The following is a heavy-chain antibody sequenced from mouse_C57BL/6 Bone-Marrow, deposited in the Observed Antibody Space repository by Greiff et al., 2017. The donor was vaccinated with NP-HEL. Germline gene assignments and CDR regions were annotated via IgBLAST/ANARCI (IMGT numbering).Heavy chain of an antibody. CDR1: GYTFTDYY. J-gene: IGHJ1*03. V-gene: IGHV1-26*01. CDR2: INPNNGGT. CDR3: ARSGSFDV. Sequence: EVQLQQSGPELVKPGASVKISCKASGYTFTDYYMNWVKQSHGKSLEWIGDINPNNGGTSYNQKFKGKATLTVDKSSSTAYMELRSLTSEDSAVYYCARSGSFDVWGTGTTVTVSS.